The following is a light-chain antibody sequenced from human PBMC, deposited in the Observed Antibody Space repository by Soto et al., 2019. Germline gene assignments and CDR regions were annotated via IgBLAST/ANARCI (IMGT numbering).Light chain of an antibody. J-gene: IGLJ1*01. CDR2: DVS. CDR1: SSDVDAYNY. Sequence: QSALTQPASVSGSPGQSITISCIGASSDVDAYNYVSWYQQHPGKAPKLMIYDVSSRPSGVSDRFSGSKSGNTASLTISGLQAEDEADYYCSSFTTSLTYVFGTGTKLTVL. CDR3: SSFTTSLTYV. V-gene: IGLV2-14*03.